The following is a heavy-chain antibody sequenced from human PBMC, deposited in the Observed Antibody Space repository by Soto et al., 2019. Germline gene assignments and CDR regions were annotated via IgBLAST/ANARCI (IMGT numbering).Heavy chain of an antibody. Sequence: GAVQVSYKASRFTLAYHRINCVRHDPEQGLEAMGWLSVYTGKTNYVQMFQGRVSITTDTSTSRAYMELRSLRSDDTAVYFCARDHIMATSEASCAGYWGQGTLVTVSS. CDR2: LSVYTGKT. CDR1: RFTLAYHR. J-gene: IGHJ4*02. V-gene: IGHV1-18*01. D-gene: IGHD5-12*01. CDR3: ARDHIMATSEASCAGY.